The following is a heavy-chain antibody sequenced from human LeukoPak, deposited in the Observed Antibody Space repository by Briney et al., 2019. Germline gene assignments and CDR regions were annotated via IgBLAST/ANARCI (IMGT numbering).Heavy chain of an antibody. CDR1: GASISTIISY. CDR2: IYYSGTT. V-gene: IGHV4-39*01. CDR3: ARHHKRFLQQLPTARFDY. D-gene: IGHD6-13*01. J-gene: IGHJ4*02. Sequence: SETLSLTCTVSGASISTIISYWGWIRQTPGKGLEWIGSIYYSGTTYYNPSLESRVTISVDTSKTQFSLKLSSVTAADTAVYYCARHHKRFLQQLPTARFDYWGQGTLVTVSS.